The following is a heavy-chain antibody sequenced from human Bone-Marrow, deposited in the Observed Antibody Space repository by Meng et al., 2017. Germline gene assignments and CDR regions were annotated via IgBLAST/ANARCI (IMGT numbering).Heavy chain of an antibody. V-gene: IGHV4-34*01. CDR3: ARGPTTMAHDFDY. D-gene: IGHD4-11*01. Sequence: QVQQQQGGAGLVKPAETLSLPCVVSGGSFSDYYWSWIRQPPGKGLEWIGEINHSGSTNYNPSLESRATISVDTSQNNLSLKLSSVTAADSAVYYCARGPTTMAHDFDYWGQGTLVTVSS. J-gene: IGHJ4*02. CDR2: INHSGST. CDR1: GGSFSDYY.